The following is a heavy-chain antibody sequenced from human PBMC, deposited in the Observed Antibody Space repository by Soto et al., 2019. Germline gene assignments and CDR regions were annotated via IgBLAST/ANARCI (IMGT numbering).Heavy chain of an antibody. D-gene: IGHD3-10*01. V-gene: IGHV3-48*01. CDR1: GFTFSSYI. J-gene: IGHJ2*01. CDR2: IRNSGNNV. CDR3: AGGGVNGGPIYYYFDL. Sequence: EVQLVESGGGLVQPGGSLRLSCAASGFTFSSYIMNWVRQAPGKGLEWVSYIRNSGNNVYYADSVKGPFTMSRDNAKNSLFLQTNSLRAENTAVYSCAGGGVNGGPIYYYFDLWGGGTLVTVSS.